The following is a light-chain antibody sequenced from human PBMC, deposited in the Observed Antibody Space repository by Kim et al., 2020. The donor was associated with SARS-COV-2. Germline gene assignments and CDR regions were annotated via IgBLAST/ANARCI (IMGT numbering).Light chain of an antibody. J-gene: IGLJ3*02. CDR2: RNN. Sequence: GQRGTISCSGSSSNIGSNYVYWYQQLPGTAPKLLIYRNNPRPSGVPDRFSGSKSGTSASLAISGLRSEDEADYYCAAWDDSLSGWVFGGGTQLTVL. CDR1: SSNIGSNY. CDR3: AAWDDSLSGWV. V-gene: IGLV1-47*01.